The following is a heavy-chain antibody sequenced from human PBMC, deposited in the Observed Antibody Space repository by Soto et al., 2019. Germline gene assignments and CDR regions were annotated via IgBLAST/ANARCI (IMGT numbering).Heavy chain of an antibody. CDR1: GGSISSGGYY. CDR3: ARESGYDYPSYFDY. Sequence: SETLSLTCTVSGGSISSGGYYWSWIRQHPGKGLEWIGYIYYSGSTYYNPSLQSRVTISVDTSKNQFSLKLSSVTAADTAVYYCARESGYDYPSYFDYWGQGTLVTVPQ. CDR2: IYYSGST. V-gene: IGHV4-31*03. D-gene: IGHD5-12*01. J-gene: IGHJ4*02.